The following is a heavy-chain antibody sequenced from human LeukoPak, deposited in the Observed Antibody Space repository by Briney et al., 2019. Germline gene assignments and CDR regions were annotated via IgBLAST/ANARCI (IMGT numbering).Heavy chain of an antibody. J-gene: IGHJ3*02. CDR2: IYYSGST. V-gene: IGHV4-59*01. CDR1: GGSISSYY. D-gene: IGHD3-16*01. CDR3: ARDFYTGPTDAFDI. Sequence: SETLSLTCTVSGGSISSYYWSWIRQPPGKGLEWIGYIYYSGSTYYNPSLKSRVTISVDRSKNQFSLKLSSVTAADTAVYYCARDFYTGPTDAFDIWGQGTMVTVSS.